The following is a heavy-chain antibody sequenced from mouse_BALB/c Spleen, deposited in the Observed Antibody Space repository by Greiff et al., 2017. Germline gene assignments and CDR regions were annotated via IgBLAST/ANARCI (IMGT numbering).Heavy chain of an antibody. CDR2: INSNGGST. J-gene: IGHJ3*01. V-gene: IGHV5-6-3*01. CDR3: ARVPYYYGSSYGAY. CDR1: GFTFSSYG. D-gene: IGHD1-1*01. Sequence: EVKLMESGGGLVQPGGSLKLSCAASGFTFSSYGMSWVRQTPDKRLELVATINSNGGSTYYPDSVKGRFTISRDNAKNTLYLQMSSLKSEDTAMYYCARVPYYYGSSYGAYWGQGTLVTVSA.